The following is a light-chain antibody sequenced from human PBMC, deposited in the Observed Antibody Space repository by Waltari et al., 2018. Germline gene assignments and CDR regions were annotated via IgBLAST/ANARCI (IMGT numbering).Light chain of an antibody. J-gene: IGKJ4*01. V-gene: IGKV4-1*01. CDR1: QSVFYSHNSKNY. CDR3: QQYYSTLVT. CDR2: GAS. Sequence: DIVMTQSPDSLAVSLGERATINCKSSQSVFYSHNSKNYLAWYQQKPGQPPKLLIYGASARESGVPDRFSGSGSGTDFTLTISNLQAADVAVYYCQQYYSTLVTFGGGTKVEFK.